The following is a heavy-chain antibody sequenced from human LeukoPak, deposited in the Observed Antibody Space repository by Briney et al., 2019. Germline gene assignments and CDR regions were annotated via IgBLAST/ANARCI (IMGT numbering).Heavy chain of an antibody. V-gene: IGHV3-48*01. CDR3: ARLGYSSGWYENVNDY. Sequence: PGGSLRLSCAASGFTFSSYSMNWVRQAPGQGLERVSYISSSSSTIYYADSVKGRFTISRDNAKNSLYLQMNSLRAEDTAVYYCARLGYSSGWYENVNDYWGQGTLVTVSS. CDR1: GFTFSSYS. J-gene: IGHJ4*02. CDR2: ISSSSSTI. D-gene: IGHD6-19*01.